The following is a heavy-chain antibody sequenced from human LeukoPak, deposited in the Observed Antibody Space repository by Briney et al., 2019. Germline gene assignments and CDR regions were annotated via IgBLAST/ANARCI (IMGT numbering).Heavy chain of an antibody. CDR3: ARGLSSGWPFEY. D-gene: IGHD6-19*01. CDR2: ISGSGGST. J-gene: IGHJ4*02. CDR1: GFTFSSYA. Sequence: GGSLRLSCAASGFTFSSYAMSWVRQAPGKGLEWVSAISGSGGSTYYADPVKGRFTISRDNSKNTLYLQMNSLRAEDTAVYYCARGLSSGWPFEYWGQGTLVTVSS. V-gene: IGHV3-23*01.